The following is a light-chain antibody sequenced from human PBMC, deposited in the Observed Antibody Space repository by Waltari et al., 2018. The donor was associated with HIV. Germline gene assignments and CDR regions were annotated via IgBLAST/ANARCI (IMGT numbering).Light chain of an antibody. J-gene: IGLJ3*02. CDR2: EVT. CDR1: SSDIGAYDS. V-gene: IGLV2-8*01. CDR3: SSYGDSLRVL. Sequence: QSALTQPPSASGSLGQSVTIPCTGSSSDIGAYDSVSWFQQHPRSAPKLLLYEVTRRPSTVSDRFSGSRSGSTAFLTVAGLQPDDEATYFCSSYGDSLRVLFGGGTNVTV.